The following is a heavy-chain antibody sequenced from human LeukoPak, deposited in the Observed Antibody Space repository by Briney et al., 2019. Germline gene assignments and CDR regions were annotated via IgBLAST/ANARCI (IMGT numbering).Heavy chain of an antibody. CDR3: ARRGYSSSWSNWFDP. Sequence: SETLSLTCAVYGGSFSGYYWSWIRQPPGKGLEWIGEINHSGSTNYNPSLKSRVTISVDTSKNQFSLKLSSVTAADTAVYYCARRGYSSSWSNWFDPWGQGTLVTVSS. CDR2: INHSGST. D-gene: IGHD6-13*01. V-gene: IGHV4-34*01. CDR1: GGSFSGYY. J-gene: IGHJ5*02.